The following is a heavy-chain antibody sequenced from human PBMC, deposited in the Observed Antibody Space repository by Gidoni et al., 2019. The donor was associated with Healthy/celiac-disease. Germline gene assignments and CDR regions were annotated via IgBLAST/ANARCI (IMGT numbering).Heavy chain of an antibody. CDR2: IYYSGST. J-gene: IGHJ6*02. CDR3: ARLGDSYNWNYEYYYSMDV. CDR1: GGSISSSSYY. Sequence: QLQLQESGPGLVKPSETLSLTCTVSGGSISSSSYYWGWIRQPPGKGLEWIGSIYYSGSTYYNPSLKSRVTISVDTSKNQFSLKLSSVTAADTAVYYCARLGDSYNWNYEYYYSMDVWGQGTTVTVSS. D-gene: IGHD1-7*01. V-gene: IGHV4-39*01.